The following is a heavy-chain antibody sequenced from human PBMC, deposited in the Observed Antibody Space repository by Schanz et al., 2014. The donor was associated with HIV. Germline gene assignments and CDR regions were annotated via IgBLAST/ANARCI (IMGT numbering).Heavy chain of an antibody. D-gene: IGHD1-26*01. J-gene: IGHJ6*02. V-gene: IGHV3-7*01. CDR1: GFMFSSYG. CDR2: IKQDGSEK. Sequence: VQLVESGGGVVQPGRSLRVSCAASGFMFSSYGMSWVRQAPGKGLEWVANIKQDGSEKYYVDSVKGRFTISRDNAKNSLHLQMNSLRAEDTAVYYCARDLLGGSDGYYYYYGMDVWGQGTTVTVSS. CDR3: ARDLLGGSDGYYYYYGMDV.